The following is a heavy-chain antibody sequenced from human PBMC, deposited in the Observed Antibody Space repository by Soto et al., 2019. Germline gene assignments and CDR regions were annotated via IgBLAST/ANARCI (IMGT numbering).Heavy chain of an antibody. D-gene: IGHD2-15*01. Sequence: QLQLQESGSGLVKPSQTLSLTCAVSGGSISSGGYSWSWIRQPPGKGLEWIGYSSHSGSTYYNPSLKSRVTTSVDRSKHQFSRQLSSVTAADTAVYYCARGGGGSDFDYWGQGTLVTVSS. CDR3: ARGGGGSDFDY. V-gene: IGHV4-30-2*01. J-gene: IGHJ4*02. CDR2: SSHSGST. CDR1: GGSISSGGYS.